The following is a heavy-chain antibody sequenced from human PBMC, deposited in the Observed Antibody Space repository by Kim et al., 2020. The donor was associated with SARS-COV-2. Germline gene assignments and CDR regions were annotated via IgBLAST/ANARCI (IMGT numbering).Heavy chain of an antibody. J-gene: IGHJ4*02. Sequence: YYADSVTGRFTISRDNSKNTLYLQMNSLRAEDTAVYYCAKGPFSRSYFDYWGQGTLVTVSS. V-gene: IGHV3-23*01. CDR3: AKGPFSRSYFDY.